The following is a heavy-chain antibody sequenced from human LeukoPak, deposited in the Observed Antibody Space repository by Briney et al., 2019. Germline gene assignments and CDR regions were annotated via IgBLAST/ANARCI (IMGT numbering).Heavy chain of an antibody. J-gene: IGHJ5*02. CDR3: ARGVWSSGYYVNWFDP. Sequence: PSETLSLTCTVSGGSISSYYWSWIRQPPGKGLEWGGYIFYSGSTSYNPSLKSRVTISVDTSKNQFSLKLSSVTAADTAVYYCARGVWSSGYYVNWFDPWGQGTLVTVSS. CDR1: GGSISSYY. CDR2: IFYSGST. D-gene: IGHD3-22*01. V-gene: IGHV4-59*01.